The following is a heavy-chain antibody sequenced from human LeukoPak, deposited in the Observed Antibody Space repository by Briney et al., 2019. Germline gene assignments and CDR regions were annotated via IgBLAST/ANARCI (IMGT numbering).Heavy chain of an antibody. Sequence: PGGSLRLSCAASGFTFSCYAMSWVRQAPGKGLEWVSAISGSGDNTYYADSVRGRFTISRDNSKNTLCLEMNSLRAEDTALYYCAKEPTQLVGWFDPWGQGTLVTVSS. D-gene: IGHD3-10*01. CDR1: GFTFSCYA. V-gene: IGHV3-23*01. J-gene: IGHJ5*02. CDR3: AKEPTQLVGWFDP. CDR2: ISGSGDNT.